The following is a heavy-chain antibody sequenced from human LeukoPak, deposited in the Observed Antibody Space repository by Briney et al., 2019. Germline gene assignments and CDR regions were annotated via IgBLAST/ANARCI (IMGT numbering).Heavy chain of an antibody. CDR2: INPNSGGT. V-gene: IGHV1-2*02. D-gene: IGHD3-22*01. Sequence: ASVKVSCKASGYTFTGYYMHWVRQAPGQGLEWMGWINPNSGGTNYAQKFQGRVIMTRDTSISTAYMELSRLRSDDTAVYYCARLLDYYDSSGNWGQGTLVTVSS. CDR3: ARLLDYYDSSGN. CDR1: GYTFTGYY. J-gene: IGHJ4*02.